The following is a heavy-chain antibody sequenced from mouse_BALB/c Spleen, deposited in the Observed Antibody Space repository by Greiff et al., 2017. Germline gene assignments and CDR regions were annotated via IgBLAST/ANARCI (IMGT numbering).Heavy chain of an antibody. Sequence: VQLQQSGPELVKPGASVRISCKASGYTFTSYYIHWVKQRPGQGLEWIGWIYPGNVNTKYNEKFKGKATLTADKSSSTAYMQLSSLTSEDSAVYFCARHDYDPAWFAYWGQGTLVTVSA. D-gene: IGHD2-4*01. CDR2: IYPGNVNT. J-gene: IGHJ3*01. CDR1: GYTFTSYY. V-gene: IGHV1S56*01. CDR3: ARHDYDPAWFAY.